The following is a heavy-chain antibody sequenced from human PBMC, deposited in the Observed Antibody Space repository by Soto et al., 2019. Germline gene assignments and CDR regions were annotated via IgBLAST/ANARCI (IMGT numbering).Heavy chain of an antibody. CDR2: IYRTGST. J-gene: IGHJ4*02. D-gene: IGHD1-7*01. Sequence: PSETLSLTCAVSGGSFTSNNWWTWVRQPPGQGLEWIGEIYRTGSTNYNPSLKGRVTISLDKSENQFSLKVTSLTAADTAVYYCASRDPGTSVDYWGQGTLVTVS. CDR1: GGSFTSNNW. CDR3: ASRDPGTSVDY. V-gene: IGHV4-4*02.